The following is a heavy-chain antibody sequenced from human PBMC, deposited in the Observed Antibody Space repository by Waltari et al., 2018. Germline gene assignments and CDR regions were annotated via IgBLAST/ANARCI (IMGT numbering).Heavy chain of an antibody. J-gene: IGHJ4*02. D-gene: IGHD2-15*01. Sequence: EVQVVWSVGGLVQPGGSLRLSCAASSFTFSRTWLHWVRQAPGKGLEWCSRINENGRTTNEAGSVRGLFTISRDNTKNMLYLQMSSLRAEDTAIYYCARDFGGRNDYWGQGTLVTVSS. CDR1: SFTFSRTW. CDR3: ARDFGGRNDY. V-gene: IGHV3-74*01. CDR2: INENGRTT.